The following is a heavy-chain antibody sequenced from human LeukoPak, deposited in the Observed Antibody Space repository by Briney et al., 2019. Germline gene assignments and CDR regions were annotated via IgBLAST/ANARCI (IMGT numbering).Heavy chain of an antibody. CDR3: ARWVCSSTSCYYFDY. Sequence: GGSLRLSCAASGFIFTDYWMYWVRQAPGKGLAWAANIKQDGSEKYYVDSVKGRFTISRDNVQNSLSLQMNSLRAEDTAVYYCARWVCSSTSCYYFDYWGQGSLVVVSS. V-gene: IGHV3-7*01. CDR1: GFIFTDYW. J-gene: IGHJ4*02. D-gene: IGHD2-2*01. CDR2: IKQDGSEK.